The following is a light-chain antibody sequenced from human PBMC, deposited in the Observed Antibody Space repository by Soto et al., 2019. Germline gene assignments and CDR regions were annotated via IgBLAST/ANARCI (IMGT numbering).Light chain of an antibody. J-gene: IGKJ5*01. Sequence: EIVMTQSPATLSVSPGERSTLSFRASQSVYNNLAWYQQKPGQAPNLLIYDASNRATGIPARFSGSGSGTDFTLTISSLEPEDFAVYYCQQRSNWPLTFGQGTRLEI. CDR3: QQRSNWPLT. V-gene: IGKV3-11*01. CDR1: QSVYNN. CDR2: DAS.